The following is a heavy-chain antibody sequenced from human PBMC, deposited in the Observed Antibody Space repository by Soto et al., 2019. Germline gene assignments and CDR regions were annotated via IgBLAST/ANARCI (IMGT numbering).Heavy chain of an antibody. CDR1: GGSISSYY. V-gene: IGHV4-59*01. CDR3: ARVWGGAFDI. D-gene: IGHD3-10*01. CDR2: IYYSGST. J-gene: IGHJ3*02. Sequence: SETLSLTCPLSGGSISSYYWSWIRQPPGKGLEWIGYIYYSGSTNYNPSLKSRVTISVDTSKNQFSLKLSSVTAADTAVYYCARVWGGAFDIWGQGTMVTVS.